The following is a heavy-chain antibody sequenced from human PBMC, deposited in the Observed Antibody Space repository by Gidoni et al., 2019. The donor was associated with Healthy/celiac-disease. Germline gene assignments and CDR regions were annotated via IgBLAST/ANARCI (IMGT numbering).Heavy chain of an antibody. CDR1: GFTFSNAW. V-gene: IGHV3-15*01. J-gene: IGHJ4*02. CDR2: IKSKTDGGTT. Sequence: EVQLVESGGGLVKPGGSLRLSCAASGFTFSNAWMSWVRQAPGKGLEWVGRIKSKTDGGTTDYAAPVKGRFTISRDDSKNTLYLQMNSLKTEDTAVYYCTTVDDYVWGSYRNDYWGQGTLVTVSS. D-gene: IGHD3-16*02. CDR3: TTVDDYVWGSYRNDY.